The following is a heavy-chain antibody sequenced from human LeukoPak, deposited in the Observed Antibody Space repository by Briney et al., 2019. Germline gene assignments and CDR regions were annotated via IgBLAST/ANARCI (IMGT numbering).Heavy chain of an antibody. D-gene: IGHD6-13*01. V-gene: IGHV3-49*03. CDR1: GFTFGDYA. J-gene: IGHJ5*02. CDR2: IRSKAYGGTT. Sequence: PGRSLRLSCVASGFTFGDYATSWFRQAPGKGLEWVGFIRSKAYGGTTEYAASVKGRFTISRDDSKSIAYLQMNSLKTEDTAVYYCTRGHPEYSSRRGNWFDPWGQGTLVTVSS. CDR3: TRGHPEYSSRRGNWFDP.